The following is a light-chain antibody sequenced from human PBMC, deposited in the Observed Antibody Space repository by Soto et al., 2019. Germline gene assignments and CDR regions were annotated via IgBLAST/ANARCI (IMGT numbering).Light chain of an antibody. CDR2: EDD. CDR1: SGSIASNY. Sequence: NFMLTQPHSVSESPGKTVTISCTRSSGSIASNYVQWYQQRPGSAPTTLIYEDDQRPSGVPDRFSGSTDRSSNSASLTISGLKTEDEADYYCQSYDSSNPVVFGGGTKLTVL. V-gene: IGLV6-57*04. J-gene: IGLJ2*01. CDR3: QSYDSSNPVV.